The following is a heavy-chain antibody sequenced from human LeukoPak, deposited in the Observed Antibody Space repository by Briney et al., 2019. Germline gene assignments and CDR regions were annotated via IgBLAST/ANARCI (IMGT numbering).Heavy chain of an antibody. CDR2: INHSGST. J-gene: IGHJ5*01. CDR3: ARVFEGQYYGSGTYYDRNWFDP. Sequence: SETLSLTCAVYGGSFSGYYWSWIRQPPGKGLEWIGEINHSGSTNYNPSLKSRVTISVDTSKNQFSLKLSSVTAADTAVYYCARVFEGQYYGSGTYYDRNWFDPWGQGTLVTVSS. V-gene: IGHV4-34*01. D-gene: IGHD3-10*01. CDR1: GGSFSGYY.